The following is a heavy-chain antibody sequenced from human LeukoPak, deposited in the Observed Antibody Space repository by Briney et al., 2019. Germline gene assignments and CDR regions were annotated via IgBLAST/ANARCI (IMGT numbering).Heavy chain of an antibody. J-gene: IGHJ4*02. D-gene: IGHD4-23*01. V-gene: IGHV3-43D*04. CDR2: ISWDGGST. Sequence: GGSLRLSCEASGFTFDDYAMHWVRQPPGKGLEWVSRISWDGGSTYYADSVKGRFTISRDNSKNTLYLQMNSLRAEDTAVYYCAKDPGTVVTRGDYWGQGTLVTVSS. CDR1: GFTFDDYA. CDR3: AKDPGTVVTRGDY.